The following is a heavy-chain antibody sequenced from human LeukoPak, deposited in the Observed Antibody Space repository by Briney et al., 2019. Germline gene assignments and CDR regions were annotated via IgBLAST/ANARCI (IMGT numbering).Heavy chain of an antibody. Sequence: SVKVSCKASGGTFSSYAISWVRQAPGQGLEWMGRIIPILGIANYAQKFQGRVTITADKSTSTAYMELSSLRSEDTAVYHCARGPAARETGTFDYWGQGTLVTVSS. CDR3: ARGPAARETGTFDY. V-gene: IGHV1-69*04. D-gene: IGHD2-2*01. CDR1: GGTFSSYA. CDR2: IIPILGIA. J-gene: IGHJ4*02.